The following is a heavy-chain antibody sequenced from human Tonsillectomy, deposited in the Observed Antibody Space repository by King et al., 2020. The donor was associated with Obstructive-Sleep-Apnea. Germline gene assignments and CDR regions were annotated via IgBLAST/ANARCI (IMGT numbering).Heavy chain of an antibody. Sequence: VQLVESGGGLVQPGRSLGLSFSAMGFNFGDNAMIWFRQAPGKGLGGGGCIRGKVFSWPTEYATSVKGRFTTSIDVSKSVAYLQMNSLKTEDTAVYYCARGGGAPDYWGQGTLVSVSS. CDR1: GFNFGDNA. CDR3: ARGGGAPDY. J-gene: IGHJ4*02. D-gene: IGHD3-16*01. V-gene: IGHV3-49*03. CDR2: IRGKVFSWPT.